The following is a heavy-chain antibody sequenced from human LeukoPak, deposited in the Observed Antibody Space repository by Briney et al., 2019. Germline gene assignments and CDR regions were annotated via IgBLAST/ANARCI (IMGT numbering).Heavy chain of an antibody. CDR3: ARHYDNSGHDY. CDR2: ISSSGYI. Sequence: KPGGSLRLSCAASGFALSTYSMNWVRQAPGKGLEWVSSISSSGYIYYADSVKGRFTISRDNAKNSLYLQMNSLRAEDTAVYYCARHYDNSGHDYWGQGTLVTVSS. CDR1: GFALSTYS. J-gene: IGHJ4*02. D-gene: IGHD3-22*01. V-gene: IGHV3-21*01.